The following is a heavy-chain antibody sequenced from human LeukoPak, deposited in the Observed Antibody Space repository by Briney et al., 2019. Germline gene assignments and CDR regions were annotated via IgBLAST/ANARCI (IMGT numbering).Heavy chain of an antibody. Sequence: ASVKVSCKASGYTFTSYYMHWVRRAPGQGLEWMGIINPSGGITSYAQKFQGRVTMTRDMSTSTVYMELSSLRSEDTAVYYCASSFGNRDWFDPWGQGTLVTVSS. J-gene: IGHJ5*02. CDR1: GYTFTSYY. D-gene: IGHD3-3*01. CDR2: INPSGGIT. CDR3: ASSFGNRDWFDP. V-gene: IGHV1-46*01.